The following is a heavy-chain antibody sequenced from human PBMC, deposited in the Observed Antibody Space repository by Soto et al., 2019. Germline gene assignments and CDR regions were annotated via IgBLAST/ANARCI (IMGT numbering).Heavy chain of an antibody. CDR1: GGSFSGYY. Sequence: SETLSLTCAVYGGSFSGYYWSWIRQPPGKGLEWIGEINHSGSTNYNPSLKSRVTISVDTSKNQFSLKLSSVTAADTAVYYCARGNSGHYIWGSYRYTGNYFDYWGQGTLVTVSS. V-gene: IGHV4-34*01. CDR3: ARGNSGHYIWGSYRYTGNYFDY. J-gene: IGHJ4*02. D-gene: IGHD3-16*02. CDR2: INHSGST.